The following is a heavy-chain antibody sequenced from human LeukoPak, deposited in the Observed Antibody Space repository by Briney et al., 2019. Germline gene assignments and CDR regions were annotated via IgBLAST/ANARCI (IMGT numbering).Heavy chain of an antibody. J-gene: IGHJ4*02. CDR3: ARGPRGGATRYYFDY. CDR2: IIPIFGTA. Sequence: SVKVSCKASGGTFSSYAISWVRQAPGQGLDWMGRIIPIFGTANYAQKFQGRVTITADKSTSTAYMELSSLRSEDTAVYYCARGPRGGATRYYFDYWGQGTLVTVSS. CDR1: GGTFSSYA. D-gene: IGHD1-26*01. V-gene: IGHV1-69*06.